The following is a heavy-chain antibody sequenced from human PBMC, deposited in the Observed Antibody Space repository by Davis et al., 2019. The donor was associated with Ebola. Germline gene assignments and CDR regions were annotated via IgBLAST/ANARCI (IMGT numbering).Heavy chain of an antibody. CDR3: ARDRYDNNGYYGF. V-gene: IGHV3-30-3*01. CDR1: GFTFSTYA. CDR2: ISYDGSNK. D-gene: IGHD3-22*01. J-gene: IGHJ4*02. Sequence: GESLKISCAASGFTFSTYAMHWVRQAPGKGLEWVAVISYDGSNKYYADSVKGRFTISRDNSKNTLYLQMNSLRAEDTAVYYCARDRYDNNGYYGFWGQGTLVTVSS.